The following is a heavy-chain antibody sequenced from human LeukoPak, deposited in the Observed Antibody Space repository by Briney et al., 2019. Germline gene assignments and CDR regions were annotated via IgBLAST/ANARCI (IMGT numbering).Heavy chain of an antibody. CDR1: GGSFSGYY. D-gene: IGHD6-13*01. J-gene: IGHJ4*02. CDR3: ATHTGYSSSFVGY. Sequence: SETLSLTCAVYGGSFSGYYWSWIRQPPGKGLEWIGEINHSGSTNYNPSLKSRVTISVDTSKNQFSLKLSSVTAADTAVYYCATHTGYSSSFVGYWGQGTLVTVSS. V-gene: IGHV4-34*01. CDR2: INHSGST.